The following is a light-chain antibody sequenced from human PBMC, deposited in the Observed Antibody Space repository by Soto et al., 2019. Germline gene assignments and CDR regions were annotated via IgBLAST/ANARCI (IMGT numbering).Light chain of an antibody. CDR1: QDINNY. Sequence: DIQMTQSPLLLSASVGDRVTITCRASQDINNYLAWFQQKPGKAPKSLIYVASSLQSGVPSRFSGSVSGTDFTLTISSLQPEDVGTYYCQHYNNYPITFGQGTRLEIK. CDR3: QHYNNYPIT. CDR2: VAS. V-gene: IGKV1-16*01. J-gene: IGKJ5*01.